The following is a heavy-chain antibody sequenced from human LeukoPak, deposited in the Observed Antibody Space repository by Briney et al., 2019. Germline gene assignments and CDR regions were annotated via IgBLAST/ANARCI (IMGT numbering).Heavy chain of an antibody. J-gene: IGHJ4*02. CDR2: TRYRSTWNT. Sequence: SQTLSLTCAISGDSVSIKSVSWNWVRQSPSRGLEYLGRTRYRSTWNTFYSLSVQGRITINADTSRNQVSLRLNSVTPEETALYYCVRDFNWAFDYWGQGTPVTVSS. V-gene: IGHV6-1*01. CDR1: GDSVSIKSVS. CDR3: VRDFNWAFDY. D-gene: IGHD7-27*01.